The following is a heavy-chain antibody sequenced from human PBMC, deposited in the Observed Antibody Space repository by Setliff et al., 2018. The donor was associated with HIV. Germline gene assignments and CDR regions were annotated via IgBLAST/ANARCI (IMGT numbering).Heavy chain of an antibody. CDR1: GQFISDGYY. J-gene: IGHJ5*02. D-gene: IGHD3-16*01. V-gene: IGHV4-38-2*02. CDR2: VYHSGKT. Sequence: SETLSLTCTFSGQFISDGYYWGWIRQPPGKGLEWIGSVYHSGKTYYNPSLKSRVTMSADTSKNQISLMLRSMTAADTAVYYCAKHDFGEGSCFDPWGQGSLVTVSS. CDR3: AKHDFGEGSCFDP.